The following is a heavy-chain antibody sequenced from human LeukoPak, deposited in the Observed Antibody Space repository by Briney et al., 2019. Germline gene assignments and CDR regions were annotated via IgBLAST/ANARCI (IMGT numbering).Heavy chain of an antibody. CDR3: ARSGYCSGGSCLEFDY. V-gene: IGHV1-2*02. J-gene: IGHJ4*02. CDR2: INPNSGGT. Sequence: GASVKVSCKASGYTFTGYYMHWVRQAPGQGLEWMGWINPNSGGTNYAQKFQGRVIMTRDTSISTAYMELSRLRSDDTAVYYCARSGYCSGGSCLEFDYWGQGTLVTVSS. D-gene: IGHD2-15*01. CDR1: GYTFTGYY.